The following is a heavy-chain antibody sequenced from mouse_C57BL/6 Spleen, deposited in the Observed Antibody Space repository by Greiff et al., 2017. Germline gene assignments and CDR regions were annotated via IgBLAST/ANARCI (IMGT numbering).Heavy chain of an antibody. J-gene: IGHJ2*01. V-gene: IGHV1-69*01. CDR3: VRGGRVRRDFDY. D-gene: IGHD2-5*01. Sequence: QVQLQQPGAELVMPGASVKLSCKASGYTFTSYWMHWVKQRPGQGLEWIGEIDPSDSYTNYNQKFKGKSTLTVDKSSSTAYMQLSSLTSEDSAVYSCVRGGRVRRDFDYWGQGTTLTVSS. CDR2: IDPSDSYT. CDR1: GYTFTSYW.